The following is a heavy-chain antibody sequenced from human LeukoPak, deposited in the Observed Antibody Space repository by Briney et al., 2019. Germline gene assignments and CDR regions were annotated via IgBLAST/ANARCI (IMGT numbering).Heavy chain of an antibody. V-gene: IGHV3-20*04. Sequence: PGGSLRLSCKASGFTFSRYWMSWARQAPGKGLEWVSGINWNGGSTGYADSVKGRFTISRDNAKNSLYLQMNSLRAEDTALYYCARVPMVYYYDSSGEDYYYYMDVWGKGTTVTVSS. CDR3: ARVPMVYYYDSSGEDYYYYMDV. CDR2: INWNGGST. CDR1: GFTFSRYW. D-gene: IGHD3-22*01. J-gene: IGHJ6*03.